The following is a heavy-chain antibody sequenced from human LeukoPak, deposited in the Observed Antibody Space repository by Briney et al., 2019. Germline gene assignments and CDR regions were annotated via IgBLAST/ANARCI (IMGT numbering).Heavy chain of an antibody. J-gene: IGHJ5*02. D-gene: IGHD6-19*01. V-gene: IGHV3-21*01. CDR1: GFTFSNYS. CDR3: ARDGIAVAGPNWFDP. Sequence: GGSLRLSCAASGFTFSNYSINWVRQAPGKGLEWVSSISSSSRYIYYADSVRGRFTISRDNAKNSLYLQMNSLRAEDTAVYYCARDGIAVAGPNWFDPWGQGTLVTVSS. CDR2: ISSSSRYI.